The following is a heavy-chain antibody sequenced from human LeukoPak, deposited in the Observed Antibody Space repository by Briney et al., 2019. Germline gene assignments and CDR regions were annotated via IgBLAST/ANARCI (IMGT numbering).Heavy chain of an antibody. Sequence: ASVKVTCQATGYNLTSYYMHLVRQAPGQGLEWMGIINPSGGSTSYAQKFQGRVTMTRDTSTSTVYMELSSLRSEDTAVYYCARVGYYDARGGFQHWGQGTLVTVSS. CDR1: GYNLTSYY. D-gene: IGHD3-22*01. CDR3: ARVGYYDARGGFQH. V-gene: IGHV1-46*01. CDR2: INPSGGST. J-gene: IGHJ1*01.